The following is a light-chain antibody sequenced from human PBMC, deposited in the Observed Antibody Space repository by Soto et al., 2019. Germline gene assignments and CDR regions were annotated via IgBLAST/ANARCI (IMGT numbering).Light chain of an antibody. Sequence: QSVLTQPASVSGSPGQSITISCTGTSSDVGAYNYDSWYQQYPGEAPKVIIYDVSHRPAGVSNRFSGSKSGNTASLTISGLQTQDEADYYCRSYTSATTYVFGPGTKLTVL. V-gene: IGLV2-14*01. CDR2: DVS. CDR1: SSDVGAYNY. J-gene: IGLJ1*01. CDR3: RSYTSATTYV.